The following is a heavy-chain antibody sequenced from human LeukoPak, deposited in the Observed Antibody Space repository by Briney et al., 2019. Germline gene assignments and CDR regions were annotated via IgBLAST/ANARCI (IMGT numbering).Heavy chain of an antibody. CDR1: GFTFSSYA. CDR2: ISGSGGST. CDR3: AKWGDYDILTGYYVSDF. V-gene: IGHV3-23*01. D-gene: IGHD3-9*01. J-gene: IGHJ4*02. Sequence: GGSLRLSCAASGFTFSSYAMSWVRQAPGKGLEWVSAISGSGGSTYYADSVKGRFTISRDNSKNTLYLQMNSLRAEDTAVYYCAKWGDYDILTGYYVSDFWGQGTLVTVSS.